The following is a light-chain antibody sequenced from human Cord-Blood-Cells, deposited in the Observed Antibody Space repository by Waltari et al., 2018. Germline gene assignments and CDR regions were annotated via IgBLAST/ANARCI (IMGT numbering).Light chain of an antibody. Sequence: QSVLTQPPSVSGAPGQRVTISCTGSSSNIGAGYDVHWYQQLPGTAPKLLIYGNSNRPDGVPDLFSSSKSGTSAARAITGLQAEDEADYYCQSYDSSLSGYVFGTGTKVTVL. J-gene: IGLJ1*01. CDR2: GNS. V-gene: IGLV1-40*01. CDR3: QSYDSSLSGYV. CDR1: SSNIGAGYD.